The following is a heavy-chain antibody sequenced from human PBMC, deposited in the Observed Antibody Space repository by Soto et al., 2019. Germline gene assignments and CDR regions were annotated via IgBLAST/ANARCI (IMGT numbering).Heavy chain of an antibody. CDR1: GGSISSYY. CDR3: ASFGYYYGSGYYFDY. Sequence: SETLSLTCTVSGGSISSYYWSWIRQPPGKGLEWIGYIYYSGSTNYNPSLKSRVTISVDTSKNQFSLKLSSVTAADTAVYYCASFGYYYGSGYYFDYWGQGTLVTVSS. CDR2: IYYSGST. J-gene: IGHJ4*02. V-gene: IGHV4-59*01. D-gene: IGHD3-10*01.